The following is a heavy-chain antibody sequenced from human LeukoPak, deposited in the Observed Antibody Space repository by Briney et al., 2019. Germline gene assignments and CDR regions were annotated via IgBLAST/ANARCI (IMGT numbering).Heavy chain of an antibody. CDR1: GFTFSSYW. Sequence: QPGGSLRLSCAASGFTFSSYWMHWVRHAPGKGLVWVSRINSDGSSTSYADSVKGRFTISRDNAKNTLYLQMHSLRAEDTAVYYCARANYYGSGRASFDIWGQGTMVTVSS. CDR3: ARANYYGSGRASFDI. D-gene: IGHD3-10*01. V-gene: IGHV3-74*01. J-gene: IGHJ3*02. CDR2: INSDGSST.